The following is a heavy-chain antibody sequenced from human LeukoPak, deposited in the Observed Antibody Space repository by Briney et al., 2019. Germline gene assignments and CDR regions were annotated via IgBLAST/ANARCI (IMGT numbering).Heavy chain of an antibody. V-gene: IGHV3-21*01. CDR3: ARGQGATVPQVGKNWFDP. J-gene: IGHJ5*02. CDR1: RFTFSSYS. CDR2: ISSSGSYV. D-gene: IGHD1-26*01. Sequence: GGSLRLSCAASRFTFSSYSMNWVRQAPGKGLEWVSSISSSGSYVYYADSVKGRFTISRDNAKNSLYLQMNSLRAEDTAIYYCARGQGATVPQVGKNWFDPWGQGTRVTVSS.